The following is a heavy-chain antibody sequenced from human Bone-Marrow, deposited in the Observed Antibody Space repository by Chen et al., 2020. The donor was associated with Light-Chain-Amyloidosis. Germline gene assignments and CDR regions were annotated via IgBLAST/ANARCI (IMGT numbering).Heavy chain of an antibody. V-gene: IGHV5-51*01. CDR2: IYPDDSDA. CDR1: GYTFPNYW. CDR3: ARRGDGYNFDY. Sequence: EVQLEQSGPEVKKPGESLKISCTGPGYTFPNYWIGWVRQMPGKGLEWMGVIYPDDSDARYSPAFEGQVTISADKSITTAYLQWRSLKASDTAMYYCARRGDGYNFDYWGQGTLVTVSS. J-gene: IGHJ4*02. D-gene: IGHD5-12*01.